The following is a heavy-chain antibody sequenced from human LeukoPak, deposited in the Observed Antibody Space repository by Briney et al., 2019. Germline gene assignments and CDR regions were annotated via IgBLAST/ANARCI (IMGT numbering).Heavy chain of an antibody. CDR1: GDSISGDYY. D-gene: IGHD3-9*01. CDR2: IYTSGST. J-gene: IGHJ5*02. V-gene: IGHV4-4*07. CDR3: ARAVSFVGTRYFDWPIPSDWFDP. Sequence: SETLSLTCTVSGDSISGDYYYNWIRQPAGKGPEWIGRIYTSGSTNYKPSLKSRVTISVDTSKNQFSLKLSSVTAADTAVYYCARAVSFVGTRYFDWPIPSDWFDPWGQGTLVTVSS.